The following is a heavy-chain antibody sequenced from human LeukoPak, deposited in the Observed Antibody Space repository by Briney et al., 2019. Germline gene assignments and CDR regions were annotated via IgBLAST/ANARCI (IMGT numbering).Heavy chain of an antibody. Sequence: GGSLRLSCAASGFTVSNNYMSWVRQAPGKGLEWVSVIYNDDSASYADSVKGRFTISRDNSRNTLYLQMNSLRAEDTAVYYCARGTNYDFGGQGTMVTVSS. D-gene: IGHD1/OR15-1a*01. CDR2: IYNDDSA. CDR1: GFTVSNNY. J-gene: IGHJ3*01. V-gene: IGHV3-66*01. CDR3: ARGTNYDF.